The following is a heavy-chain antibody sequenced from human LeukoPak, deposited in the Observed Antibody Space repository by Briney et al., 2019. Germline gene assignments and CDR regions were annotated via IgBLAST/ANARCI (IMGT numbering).Heavy chain of an antibody. V-gene: IGHV4-59*08. CDR3: ARLYSCCDEISCYVDGFDI. D-gene: IGHD2-2*01. Sequence: SETLSLTCTVSGGSITNNYWGWIRQPPGKGLEYIGFIYYTGNTNYNPSLQSRVTISVDTSQSHFSLELTSVTAADTAVYYCARLYSCCDEISCYVDGFDIWGRGTMVTVSS. CDR2: IYYTGNT. CDR1: GGSITNNY. J-gene: IGHJ3*02.